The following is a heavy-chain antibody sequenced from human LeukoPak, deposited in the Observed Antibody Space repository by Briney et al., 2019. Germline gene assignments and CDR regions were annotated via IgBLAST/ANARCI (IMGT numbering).Heavy chain of an antibody. Sequence: GASVKVSCKASGYTFTSYGISWVRQAPGQGLEWMGWISAYNGNANYAQKLQGRVTMTTDTSTSTAYMELRSLRSDDTAVYYCARTWYYYDSSGYYEVDYWGQGTLVTVSS. J-gene: IGHJ4*02. CDR1: GYTFTSYG. CDR2: ISAYNGNA. CDR3: ARTWYYYDSSGYYEVDY. V-gene: IGHV1-18*01. D-gene: IGHD3-22*01.